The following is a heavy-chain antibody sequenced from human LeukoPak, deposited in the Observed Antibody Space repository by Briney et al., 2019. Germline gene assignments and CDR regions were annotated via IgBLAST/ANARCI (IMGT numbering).Heavy chain of an antibody. CDR1: GGSISSYY. V-gene: IGHV4-59*01. CDR2: IYYSGST. Sequence: SETLSLTCTVSGGSISSYYWSWIRQPLGKGLEWIGYIYYSGSTNYNPSLKSRVTISVDTSKNQFSLKLSSVTAADTAVYYCARHNRYSGYERHYYYMDVWGKGTTVTVSS. D-gene: IGHD5-12*01. J-gene: IGHJ6*03. CDR3: ARHNRYSGYERHYYYMDV.